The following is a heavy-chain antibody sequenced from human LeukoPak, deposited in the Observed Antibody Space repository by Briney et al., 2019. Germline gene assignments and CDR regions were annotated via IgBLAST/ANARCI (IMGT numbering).Heavy chain of an antibody. CDR2: INPSGGST. V-gene: IGHV1-46*01. CDR3: ARDGRDYGENFDY. J-gene: IGHJ4*02. D-gene: IGHD4-17*01. CDR1: GYTLTSYY. Sequence: ASVTVSCKASGYTLTSYYMHWVRQAPGQGLEWMGIINPSGGSTSYAQKFQGRVTMTRDMSTSTVYMELSSLRSEDTAVYYCARDGRDYGENFDYWGQGTLVTVSS.